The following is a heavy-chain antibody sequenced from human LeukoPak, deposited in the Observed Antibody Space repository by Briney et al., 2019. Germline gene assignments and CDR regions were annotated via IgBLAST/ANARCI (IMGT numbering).Heavy chain of an antibody. J-gene: IGHJ4*02. CDR1: GYTFTSYY. D-gene: IGHD2-15*01. Sequence: ASVKVSCKASGYTFTSYYMHWVRQAPGQGLEWMGIINPSGGSTSYAQKFQGRVTMTRDMSTSTVYMELSSLRSEDTAVYYCARDRGVGCSGGSCYGSYYFDYCGQGTLVTVSS. CDR2: INPSGGST. CDR3: ARDRGVGCSGGSCYGSYYFDY. V-gene: IGHV1-46*01.